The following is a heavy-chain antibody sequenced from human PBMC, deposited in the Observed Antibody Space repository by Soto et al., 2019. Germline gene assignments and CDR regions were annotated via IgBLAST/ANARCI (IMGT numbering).Heavy chain of an antibody. CDR2: IYSNGGT. J-gene: IGHJ6*02. V-gene: IGHV4-59*08. CDR1: GDSIGTYN. Sequence: QVQLQASGPGLVKPSDTLSLTCTVSGDSIGTYNWGWIRQPPGKRLEWIGYIYSNGGTSYNPALKRRVTISAATSTKQFSLRLSSVTAADTAVYYCVRQGSGALHGLVDVWGQGTTVTVSS. CDR3: VRQGSGALHGLVDV. D-gene: IGHD1-26*01.